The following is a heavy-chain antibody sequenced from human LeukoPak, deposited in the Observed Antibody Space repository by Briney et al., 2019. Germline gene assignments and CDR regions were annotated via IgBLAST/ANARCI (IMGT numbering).Heavy chain of an antibody. D-gene: IGHD6-19*01. CDR1: GGSISNNNNY. J-gene: IGHJ4*02. Sequence: SSETLSLTCTVSGGSISNNNNYWGWIRQPPGKGLEWIGSIYYSGSTYYNPSLKSRVTISVDRSKNQFSLRLSSVTAADTAVYYCARAATVAGTALHFDYWGQGTLVTVSS. CDR3: ARAATVAGTALHFDY. V-gene: IGHV4-39*07. CDR2: IYYSGST.